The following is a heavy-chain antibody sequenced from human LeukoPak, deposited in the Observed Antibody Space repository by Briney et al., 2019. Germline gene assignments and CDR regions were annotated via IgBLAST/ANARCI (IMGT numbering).Heavy chain of an antibody. V-gene: IGHV1-2*02. J-gene: IGHJ6*03. Sequence: GASVKVSCKASGYTFTGYYMHWVRQAPGQGLEWMGWINPNSGGTNYAQKFQGRVTMTRDTSISTAYMELSRLRSDDTAVYYCARDLGCSSTSCQPDYYYYYYMDVWGKGTTVTVSS. CDR1: GYTFTGYY. CDR2: INPNSGGT. D-gene: IGHD2-2*01. CDR3: ARDLGCSSTSCQPDYYYYYYMDV.